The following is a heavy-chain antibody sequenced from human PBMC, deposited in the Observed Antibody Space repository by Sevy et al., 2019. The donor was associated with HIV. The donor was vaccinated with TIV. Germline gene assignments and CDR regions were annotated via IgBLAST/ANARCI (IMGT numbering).Heavy chain of an antibody. J-gene: IGHJ4*02. Sequence: GGSLRLSCAASGFTFSSYAMHWVRQAPGKGLEWVAVISYDGSNKYYADSVKGRFTISRDNSKNTLYLKMNSLRAEDTAVYYCARGPNVDYYDSSGLLYYFDYWGQGTLVTVSS. CDR1: GFTFSSYA. D-gene: IGHD3-22*01. CDR3: ARGPNVDYYDSSGLLYYFDY. CDR2: ISYDGSNK. V-gene: IGHV3-30-3*01.